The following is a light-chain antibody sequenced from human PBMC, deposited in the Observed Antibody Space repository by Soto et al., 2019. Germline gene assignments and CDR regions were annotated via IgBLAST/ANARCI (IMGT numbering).Light chain of an antibody. Sequence: SYELTQPPSVSVAPGKTARITCGGNNIGSKSVYWYQQKPGQAPVLVIYYDSDRPSGIPERFSGSNSGSTATLTISRVEAGDEADYYCQVWDSSSDHPVFGGGTKLTVL. CDR3: QVWDSSSDHPV. V-gene: IGLV3-21*04. CDR1: NIGSKS. CDR2: YDS. J-gene: IGLJ3*02.